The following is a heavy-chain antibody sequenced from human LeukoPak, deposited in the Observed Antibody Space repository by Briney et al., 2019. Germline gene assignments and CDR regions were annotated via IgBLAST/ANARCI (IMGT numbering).Heavy chain of an antibody. CDR2: IKQDGSAK. D-gene: IGHD3-22*01. Sequence: VGCLSLSCAASGFALSTYWMSWVRQVPGKVLEWVANIKQDGSAKYNVASVKGRFTNSRDNAKNSLYLQMNSLRAEDTALYYCARHNPLWGYWGQGTLVTVSS. J-gene: IGHJ4*02. CDR1: GFALSTYW. V-gene: IGHV3-7*04. CDR3: ARHNPLWGY.